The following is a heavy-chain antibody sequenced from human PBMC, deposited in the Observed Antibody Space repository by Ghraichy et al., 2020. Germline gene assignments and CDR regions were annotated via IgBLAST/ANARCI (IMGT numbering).Heavy chain of an antibody. CDR1: GFTFSSYA. CDR3: AKEGVAAATHGFDY. CDR2: ISGSGGRT. J-gene: IGHJ4*02. D-gene: IGHD6-13*01. Sequence: GGSLRLSCAASGFTFSSYAMSWVRQAPGKGLEWVSAISGSGGRTYYADSVKGRFTISGDNSKDTLYLQMNSLRAEDTAVYYCAKEGVAAATHGFDYWGQGTLVTVSS. V-gene: IGHV3-23*01.